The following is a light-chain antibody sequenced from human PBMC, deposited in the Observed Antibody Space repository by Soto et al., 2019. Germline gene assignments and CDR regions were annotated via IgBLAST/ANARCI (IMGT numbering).Light chain of an antibody. J-gene: IGLJ3*02. V-gene: IGLV1-40*01. CDR1: SSNIGAGYD. Sequence: QSVLTQPPSVSGAPGQRVTISCTGSSSNIGAGYDVHWYQHLPGTAHKLLIYGNSNRPSGVPDRCSGSKSGTSASLAITGLQAEDEADYYCQAYDSSLSGWVFGGGTKVTVL. CDR3: QAYDSSLSGWV. CDR2: GNS.